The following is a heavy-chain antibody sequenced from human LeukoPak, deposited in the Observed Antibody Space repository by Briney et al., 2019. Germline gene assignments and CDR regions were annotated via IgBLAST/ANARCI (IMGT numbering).Heavy chain of an antibody. Sequence: PSETLSLTCTVSGGSISSYYWSWIRQPPGQGLEWIGYIYYSGSTNYNPSLKSRVTISVDTSKNQFSLKLSSVTAADTAVYYCARFSIVGATRYFQHWGQGTLVTVSS. D-gene: IGHD1-26*01. CDR1: GGSISSYY. J-gene: IGHJ1*01. CDR3: ARFSIVGATRYFQH. V-gene: IGHV4-59*01. CDR2: IYYSGST.